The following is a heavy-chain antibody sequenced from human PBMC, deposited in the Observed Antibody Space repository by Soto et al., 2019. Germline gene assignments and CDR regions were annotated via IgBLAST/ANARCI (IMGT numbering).Heavy chain of an antibody. V-gene: IGHV3-7*01. CDR2: IKHDGSVK. CDR3: ARGVADCSHGDVFDI. D-gene: IGHD2-21*02. J-gene: IGHJ3*02. CDR1: GFTFGSYW. Sequence: EVQLVESGGGLVQPGGSLRLSCAASGFTFGSYWMSWVRQAPGKGLEWVANIKHDGSVKYYVDSVKGRFTISRDNAKSSLYLQMNSLRTEDTAVYYCARGVADCSHGDVFDIWGQGTMVTVSS.